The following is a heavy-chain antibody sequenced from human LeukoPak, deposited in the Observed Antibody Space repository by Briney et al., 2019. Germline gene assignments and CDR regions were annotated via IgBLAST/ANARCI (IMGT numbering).Heavy chain of an antibody. Sequence: SESLSLTCTVSGGSISSYYWSWIRQPPGKGLEWIGYILYSGSTNYNPPLKSRVTISVDTSKNQFSLKLSTVTAADTAVYYCARGVVPRSYSSSWYYWGQGALVTVSS. V-gene: IGHV4-59*01. CDR1: GGSISSYY. CDR3: ARGVVPRSYSSSWYY. D-gene: IGHD6-13*01. J-gene: IGHJ4*02. CDR2: ILYSGST.